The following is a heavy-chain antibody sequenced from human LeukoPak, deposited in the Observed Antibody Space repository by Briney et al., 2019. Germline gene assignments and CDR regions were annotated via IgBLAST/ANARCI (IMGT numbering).Heavy chain of an antibody. Sequence: ASVKVSCKASGYTFTGYYMHWVRQAPGQGLEWMGWINPNSGGTNFAQKFQGWVTMTRDTSISTAYMELSRLRSDDTAVYYCAREASGSYNYYGMDVWGQGTTVTVSS. D-gene: IGHD1-26*01. CDR2: INPNSGGT. J-gene: IGHJ6*02. CDR3: AREASGSYNYYGMDV. CDR1: GYTFTGYY. V-gene: IGHV1-2*04.